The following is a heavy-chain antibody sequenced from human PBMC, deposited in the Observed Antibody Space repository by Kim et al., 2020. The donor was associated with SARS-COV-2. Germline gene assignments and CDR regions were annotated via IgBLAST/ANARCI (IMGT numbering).Heavy chain of an antibody. D-gene: IGHD2-2*01. V-gene: IGHV3-23*01. CDR3: AKWGTFCSSPTCYSFFDH. Sequence: GGSLRLSCAAYGFTFSSYGMNWVRQAPGKGLEWVSGISDSGARTYYADSVKGRFTISRDNSNNTLCLQMNSLTAEDTAVYYCAKWGTFCSSPTCYSFFDHWGQGTLVTVSS. CDR2: ISDSGART. CDR1: GFTFSSYG. J-gene: IGHJ4*02.